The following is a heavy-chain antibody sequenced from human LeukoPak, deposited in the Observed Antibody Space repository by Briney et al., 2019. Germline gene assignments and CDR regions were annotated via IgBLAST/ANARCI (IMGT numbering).Heavy chain of an antibody. Sequence: ASVKVSCKASGYTFTSNYMHWVRQAPGQGLEWMGVINPSGGSTSYAQKFLGRVTMTRDTSTSTVYMELSSLRSEDTAIYYCARGLENLNWFDPWGQGTLVTVSP. CDR1: GYTFTSNY. CDR2: INPSGGST. CDR3: ARGLENLNWFDP. D-gene: IGHD1-1*01. J-gene: IGHJ5*02. V-gene: IGHV1-46*01.